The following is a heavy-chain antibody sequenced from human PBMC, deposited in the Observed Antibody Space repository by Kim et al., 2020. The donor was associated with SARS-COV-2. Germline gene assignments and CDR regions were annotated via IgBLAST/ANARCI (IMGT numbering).Heavy chain of an antibody. D-gene: IGHD6-13*01. Sequence: SVKVSCKASGGTFSSYAISWVRQAPGQGLEWMGGIIPIFGTANYAQKFQGRVTITADESTSTAYMELSSLRSEDTAVYYCARESYSSSWYPNTEYYYYYYGMDVWGQGTTVTVSS. J-gene: IGHJ6*02. V-gene: IGHV1-69*13. CDR3: ARESYSSSWYPNTEYYYYYYGMDV. CDR1: GGTFSSYA. CDR2: IIPIFGTA.